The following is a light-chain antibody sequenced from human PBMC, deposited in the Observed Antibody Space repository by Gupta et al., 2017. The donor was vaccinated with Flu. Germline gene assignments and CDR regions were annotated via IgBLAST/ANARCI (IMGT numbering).Light chain of an antibody. V-gene: IGLV3-25*03. CDR3: QSSDSSGIYV. J-gene: IGLJ1*01. CDR1: ALPRQY. Sequence: SYELTPPPSVSVSPGQPARITCSGDALPRQYAYWYQQKPGQAPVLVICKDNERPSGMPERFSGSSSGTTVTLTISGVQAEDEADYYCQSSDSSGIYVFGTGTKVTVL. CDR2: KDN.